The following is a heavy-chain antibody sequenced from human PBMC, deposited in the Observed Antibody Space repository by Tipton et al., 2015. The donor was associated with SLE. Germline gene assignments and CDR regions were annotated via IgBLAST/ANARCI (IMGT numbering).Heavy chain of an antibody. V-gene: IGHV4-39*07. CDR3: TNDDGDAFEI. D-gene: IGHD1-1*01. CDR2: IYYTGTTT. J-gene: IGHJ3*02. CDR1: GGSVSSSSKY. Sequence: TLSLTCTVSGGSVSSSSKYLAWIRQPPGKGLEWIGSIYYTGTTTYYNSFLKSRVTMSVDTSKNQFSLNLSSVTAADTAVYYCTNDDGDAFEIWGQGTMVTVSS.